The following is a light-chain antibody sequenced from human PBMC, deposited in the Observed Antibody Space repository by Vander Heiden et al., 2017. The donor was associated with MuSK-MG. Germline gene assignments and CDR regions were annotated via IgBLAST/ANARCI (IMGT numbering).Light chain of an antibody. CDR3: QSYDSRLAGSKV. CDR1: SSTIGAGYD. V-gene: IGLV1-40*01. CDR2: SNT. Sequence: QSVLTQPPSVSGAPGQRVTISCTGNSSTIGAGYDVHWYQHFPGTAPKLLIYSNTNRPSGVPDRFSGSKSGASDSPAITGLQAVDEAEYDCQSYDSRLAGSKVFGTGTKVTVL. J-gene: IGLJ1*01.